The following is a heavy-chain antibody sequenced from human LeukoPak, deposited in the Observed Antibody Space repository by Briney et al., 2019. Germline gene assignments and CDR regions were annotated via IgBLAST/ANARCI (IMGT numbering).Heavy chain of an antibody. CDR2: INTYNGDT. CDR3: ARDSAILGIFFDS. CDR1: GYTFDDYA. J-gene: IGHJ4*02. V-gene: IGHV1-18*01. D-gene: IGHD2/OR15-2a*01. Sequence: ASVKVSCTASGYTFDDYAISWVRQAPGQGLEWMGWINTYNGDTITAQKFQGRVTLTTDTSTTTASMELGSLRSDDTAFYYCARDSAILGIFFDSWGQGTLVTVSS.